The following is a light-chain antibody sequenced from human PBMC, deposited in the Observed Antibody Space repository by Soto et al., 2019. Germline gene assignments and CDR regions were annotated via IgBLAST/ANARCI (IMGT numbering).Light chain of an antibody. CDR1: QSVSSSY. J-gene: IGKJ4*01. CDR3: QQYGSSSLT. V-gene: IGKV3-20*01. Sequence: EIVLTQSPGTLPLSPGERATLSCRASQSVSSSYLAWYQQKPGQAPRLLIYGASARATGIPDRFSGSGSVTDFTLSISRLEPEDFAVYYCQQYGSSSLTFGGGTKVEIK. CDR2: GAS.